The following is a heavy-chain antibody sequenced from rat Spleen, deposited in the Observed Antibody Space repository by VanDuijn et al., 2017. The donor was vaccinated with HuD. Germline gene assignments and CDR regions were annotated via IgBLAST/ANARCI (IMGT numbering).Heavy chain of an antibody. CDR2: MWRGGST. V-gene: IGHV2-45*01. D-gene: IGHD5-1*01. Sequence: QVQLKESGPGLVQPSQTLSLTCTVSGFSLTSYHVHWVRQPPGKGLEWMGVMWRGGSTEYNSALKSRLSISRDTSKNHIFLKMNSLQSEDTATYHCARAPGNGYVMDAWGQGVMVTVSS. CDR1: GFSLTSYH. J-gene: IGHJ2*01. CDR3: ARAPGNGYVMDA.